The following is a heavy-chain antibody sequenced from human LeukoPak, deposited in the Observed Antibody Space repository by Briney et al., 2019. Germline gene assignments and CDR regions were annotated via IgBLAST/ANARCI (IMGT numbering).Heavy chain of an antibody. D-gene: IGHD3-16*01. CDR1: GFIFSSYG. CDR2: IWYDGSNK. Sequence: PGRSLRLSCAASGFIFSSYGMHWVRQAPGKGLEWVAVIWYDGSNKYYADSVKGRFTISRDNSKNTLYLQMSSLRAEDTAVYYCAREGWLRCFDYWGQGTLVTVSS. J-gene: IGHJ4*02. V-gene: IGHV3-33*01. CDR3: AREGWLRCFDY.